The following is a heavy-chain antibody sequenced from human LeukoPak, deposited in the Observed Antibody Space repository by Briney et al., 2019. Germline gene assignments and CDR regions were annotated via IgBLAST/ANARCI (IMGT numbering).Heavy chain of an antibody. D-gene: IGHD3-10*01. CDR3: ARIHHYYGSGSYYKLNDY. CDR2: INHSGST. V-gene: IGHV4-34*01. Sequence: PSETLSLTCAVYGGSFSGYYWGWIRQPPGKGPEWIGEINHSGSTNYNPSLKSRVTISVDTSKNQFSLKLSSVTAADTAVYYCARIHHYYGSGSYYKLNDYWGQGTLVIVSS. CDR1: GGSFSGYY. J-gene: IGHJ4*02.